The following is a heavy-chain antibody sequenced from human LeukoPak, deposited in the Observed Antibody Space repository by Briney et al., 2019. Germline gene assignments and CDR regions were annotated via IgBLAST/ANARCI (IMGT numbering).Heavy chain of an antibody. CDR2: TYYRSKWYN. D-gene: IGHD6-19*01. Sequence: SQTLSLTCAISGDSVSSNSAAWNWIRQSPSGGLEWLGRTYYRSKWYNDYAVSVKSRITINPDTSKNQFSLQLNSVTPEDTAVYYCARSHIAVAEYLDYWGQGTLVTVSS. CDR1: GDSVSSNSAA. J-gene: IGHJ4*02. V-gene: IGHV6-1*01. CDR3: ARSHIAVAEYLDY.